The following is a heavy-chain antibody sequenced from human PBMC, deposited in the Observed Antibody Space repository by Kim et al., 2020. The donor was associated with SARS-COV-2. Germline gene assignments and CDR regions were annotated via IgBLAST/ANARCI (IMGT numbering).Heavy chain of an antibody. CDR3: ARGRFLAAAATGAFDI. J-gene: IGHJ3*02. D-gene: IGHD6-13*01. V-gene: IGHV3-20*01. Sequence: GKGRFTISRDNAKNSLYLQMNSLRAEDTALYHCARGRFLAAAATGAFDIWGQGTMVTVSS.